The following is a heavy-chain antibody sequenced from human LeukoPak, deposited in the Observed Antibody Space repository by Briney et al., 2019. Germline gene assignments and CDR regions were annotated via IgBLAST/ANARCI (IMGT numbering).Heavy chain of an antibody. V-gene: IGHV3-7*04. CDR2: IKQDGSEK. D-gene: IGHD6-19*01. Sequence: SGGSLRLSCAASGFTFSTYWMSWVRQAPGKGLEWVANIKQDGSEKDYVDSVKGRFTISRDNAKNTLYLQMNSLRAEDTAVYYCARGGSGWYKVYYFDYWGQGTLVTVSS. J-gene: IGHJ4*02. CDR3: ARGGSGWYKVYYFDY. CDR1: GFTFSTYW.